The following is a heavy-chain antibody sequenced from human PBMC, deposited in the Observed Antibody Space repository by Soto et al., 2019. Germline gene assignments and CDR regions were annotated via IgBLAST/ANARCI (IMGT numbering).Heavy chain of an antibody. D-gene: IGHD1-20*01. Sequence: GESLKISCKGSGYSFTSYWISWVRQMPGKGLEWMGRIDPSDSYTNYSPSFQGHVTISADKSISTAYLQWSSMKASDTAMYYCARSPRVTGTTPVYYGMDVWAQGTKVTVSS. V-gene: IGHV5-10-1*01. CDR3: ARSPRVTGTTPVYYGMDV. CDR2: IDPSDSYT. J-gene: IGHJ6*02. CDR1: GYSFTSYW.